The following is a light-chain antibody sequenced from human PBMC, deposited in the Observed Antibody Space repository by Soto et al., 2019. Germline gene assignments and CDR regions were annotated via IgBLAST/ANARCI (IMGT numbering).Light chain of an antibody. V-gene: IGLV2-23*02. CDR2: EVN. CDR1: SSNVGSYKL. J-gene: IGLJ1*01. Sequence: QSALTQPAPVSGSPGQSITISCTGTSSNVGSYKLVSWYQQHPGKAPKLMIFEVNKRPSGVSNRFSGSKSGNTASLTISGLKVEDEADYYCCSSGGSPTYVFGTGTKLTVL. CDR3: CSSGGSPTYV.